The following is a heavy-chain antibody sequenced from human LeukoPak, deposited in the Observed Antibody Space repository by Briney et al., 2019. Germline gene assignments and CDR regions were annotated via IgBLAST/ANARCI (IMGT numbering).Heavy chain of an antibody. CDR1: GASFNSDDQY. J-gene: IGHJ4*02. D-gene: IGHD6-13*01. CDR3: ARRTIIAAAGDDY. CDR2: IHPSGML. Sequence: PSETLSLTCTVSGASFNSDDQYWNWIRQSPGKGLEWIGSIHPSGMLYNNPSLESRVTMSRDTSKNQFSLKLSSVTAADTAVYYCARRTIIAAAGDDYWGQGTLVTVSS. V-gene: IGHV4-39*01.